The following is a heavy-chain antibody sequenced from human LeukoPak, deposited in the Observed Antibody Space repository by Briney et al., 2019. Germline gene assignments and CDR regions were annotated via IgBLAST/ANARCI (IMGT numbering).Heavy chain of an antibody. Sequence: GRSLRLSCAASGFTFSVYGMHWVRQAPGKGLEWVAVIWNDGSNKYYADSVKGRFTISRDNSKNTLYLQMNSLRAEDTAVYSCARASGPFDYWGQGTLVTVSS. D-gene: IGHD3-10*01. J-gene: IGHJ4*02. CDR1: GFTFSVYG. CDR2: IWNDGSNK. CDR3: ARASGPFDY. V-gene: IGHV3-33*01.